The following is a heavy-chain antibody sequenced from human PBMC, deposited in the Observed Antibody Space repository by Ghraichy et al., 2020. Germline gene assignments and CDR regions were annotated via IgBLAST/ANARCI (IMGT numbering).Heavy chain of an antibody. CDR3: VRGWCSGGSCYSDYYYMDV. D-gene: IGHD2-15*01. CDR1: GFTFSSYA. J-gene: IGHJ6*03. Sequence: GGSLRLSCSASGFTFSSYAMHWVRQAPGKGLEYVSAISSNGGSTYYADSVKGRFTISRDNSKNTLYLQMSSPRAEDTAVYYCVRGWCSGGSCYSDYYYMDVWGKGTTVTVSS. V-gene: IGHV3-64D*09. CDR2: ISSNGGST.